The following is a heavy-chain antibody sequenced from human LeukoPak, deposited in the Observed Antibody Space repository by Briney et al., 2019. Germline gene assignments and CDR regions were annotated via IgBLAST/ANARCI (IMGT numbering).Heavy chain of an antibody. V-gene: IGHV1-18*01. D-gene: IGHD2-2*01. J-gene: IGHJ5*02. Sequence: ASVKVSCKASGYSFPSYGITWVRQAPGQGLEWMGWISTYNDKTNYAQKFQGRVTMTKDTPTSTAYMELRNLRSDDTAVYYCARDYVVVPAATNWFDPWGQGTLVTVSS. CDR3: ARDYVVVPAATNWFDP. CDR2: ISTYNDKT. CDR1: GYSFPSYG.